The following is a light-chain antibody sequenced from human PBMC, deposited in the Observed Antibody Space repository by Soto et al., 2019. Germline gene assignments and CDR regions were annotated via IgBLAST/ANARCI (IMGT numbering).Light chain of an antibody. V-gene: IGKV1-27*01. J-gene: IGKJ2*01. CDR1: QGISSY. CDR3: QPTYDAAST. CDR2: SAS. Sequence: DIQLTQSPSSLSASVGDRVTITCRVSQGISSYLNWYRQRPGKVPTLLIYSASNLQSGVPARFSGSGSGTEFTITISSLQAEDVSTYYSQPTYDAASTFGQGTKLAIK.